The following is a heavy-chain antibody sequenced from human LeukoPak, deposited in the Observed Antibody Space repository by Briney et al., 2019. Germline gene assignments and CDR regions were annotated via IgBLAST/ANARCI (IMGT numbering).Heavy chain of an antibody. CDR1: GFTFSTYA. CDR2: IWSDSTNK. CDR3: ARDRLTTVTTFHFDY. Sequence: PGGSLRLSCAASGFTFSTYAMRWVRQAPGKGLEWVAVIWSDSTNKYYADSVRGRFTISRDNSKNTLYLQMSSLRAEDTAMYYCARDRLTTVTTFHFDYWGQGTLVTVSS. J-gene: IGHJ4*02. V-gene: IGHV3-33*01. D-gene: IGHD4-17*01.